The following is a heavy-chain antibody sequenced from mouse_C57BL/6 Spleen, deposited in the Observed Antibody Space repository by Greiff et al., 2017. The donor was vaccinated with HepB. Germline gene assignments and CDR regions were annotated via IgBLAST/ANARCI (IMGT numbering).Heavy chain of an antibody. CDR3: ARLYGSSHWYFDV. CDR2: ISSGGSYT. D-gene: IGHD1-1*01. V-gene: IGHV5-6*01. CDR1: GFTFSSYG. J-gene: IGHJ1*03. Sequence: EVKVVESGGDLVKPGGSLKLSCAASGFTFSSYGMSWVRQTPDKRLEWVATISSGGSYTYYLDSVKGRFTISRDNAKNTLYLQMSSLKSEDTAMYYCARLYGSSHWYFDVWGTGTTVTVSS.